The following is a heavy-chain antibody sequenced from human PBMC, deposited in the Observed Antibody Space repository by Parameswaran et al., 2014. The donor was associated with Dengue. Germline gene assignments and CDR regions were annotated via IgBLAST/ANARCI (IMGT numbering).Heavy chain of an antibody. J-gene: IGHJ3*02. Sequence: VRQMPGKGLEWMGRIDPSDSYTNYSPSFQGHVTISADKSISTAYLQWSSLKASDTAMYYCARQVATHDAFDIWGQGTMVTVSS. CDR3: ARQVATHDAFDI. V-gene: IGHV5-10-1*01. CDR2: IDPSDSYT. D-gene: IGHD1-26*01.